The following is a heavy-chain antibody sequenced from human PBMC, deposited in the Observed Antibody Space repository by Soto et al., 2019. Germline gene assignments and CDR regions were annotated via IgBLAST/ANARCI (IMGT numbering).Heavy chain of an antibody. CDR2: IWYDGGNK. CDR1: GFAFSGYG. Sequence: QVQLVESGGGVVQPGRSLRLSCAASGFAFSGYGMHWVRQAPGKGLEWVALIWYDGGNKYYTDSVKGRFTISRDNSKNTLYLQMNSLRAEDTAVYFCARDTTGGGWTSGGFDYWGQGTLVTVSS. V-gene: IGHV3-33*01. J-gene: IGHJ4*02. D-gene: IGHD6-19*01. CDR3: ARDTTGGGWTSGGFDY.